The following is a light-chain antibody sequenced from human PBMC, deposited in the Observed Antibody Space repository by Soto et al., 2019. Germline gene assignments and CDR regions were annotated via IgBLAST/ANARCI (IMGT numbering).Light chain of an antibody. CDR3: SSYTSSRV. Sequence: QSVLTQPASVSGSPGQSITISCTGTSSDVGGYNYVSWYQQHPGKAPKLMIYEVSNRPSGVSNRFSSSKSGNTASLTISGLQAEDEADYYCSSYTSSRVFGGGTKLTVL. CDR2: EVS. V-gene: IGLV2-14*01. J-gene: IGLJ3*02. CDR1: SSDVGGYNY.